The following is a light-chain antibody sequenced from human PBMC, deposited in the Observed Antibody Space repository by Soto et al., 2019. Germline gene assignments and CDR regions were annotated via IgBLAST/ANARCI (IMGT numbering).Light chain of an antibody. CDR1: QYINTR. Sequence: EIVLTQSPATLSSFPGDRVTLSCRASQYINTRLAWYQHRPGQAPRLLIYQTSTRATGVPARFSGSGSGTEFTLTISSLQSEDFAVYYCQQYNNWPPGTFGQGTKVDI. J-gene: IGKJ1*01. CDR2: QTS. V-gene: IGKV3-15*01. CDR3: QQYNNWPPGT.